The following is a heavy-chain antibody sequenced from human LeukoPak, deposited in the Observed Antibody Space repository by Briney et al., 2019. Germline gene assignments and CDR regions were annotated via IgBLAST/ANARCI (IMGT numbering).Heavy chain of an antibody. CDR1: GYTFASYG. Sequence: ASVKVSCKASGYTFASYGISWVRQAPGQGLEWMGWISTYNGNANYAQKLPDRVTLTTDTSTSTAYMELRSLRSDDTAVYYCARRKTVYPDGWGQGTLVTVSS. V-gene: IGHV1-18*04. J-gene: IGHJ4*02. CDR2: ISTYNGNA. D-gene: IGHD2/OR15-2a*01. CDR3: ARRKTVYPDG.